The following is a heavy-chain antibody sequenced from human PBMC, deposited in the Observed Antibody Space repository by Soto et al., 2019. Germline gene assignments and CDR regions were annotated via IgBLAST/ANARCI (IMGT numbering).Heavy chain of an antibody. V-gene: IGHV3-11*01. CDR3: ARDDYDSSGYYSDYYYYYGMDV. CDR2: ISSSGSTI. D-gene: IGHD3-22*01. Sequence: GGSLRLSCAASGFTFSDYYMSWIRQAPGKGLEWVSYISSSGSTIYYADSVKGRFTISRDNAKNSLYLQMNSLRAEDTAVYYCARDDYDSSGYYSDYYYYYGMDVWGQGTTVTVSS. J-gene: IGHJ6*02. CDR1: GFTFSDYY.